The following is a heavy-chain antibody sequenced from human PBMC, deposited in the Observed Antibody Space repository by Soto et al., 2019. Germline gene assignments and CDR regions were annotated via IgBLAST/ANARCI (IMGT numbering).Heavy chain of an antibody. CDR2: IYYSGTT. D-gene: IGHD3-10*01. CDR3: VWYYYASGSLS. J-gene: IGHJ5*02. Sequence: SETLSLTCSVSGVSTTSTIYYWGWIRQPPGKGLEWIGSIYYSGTTFYSPSLKSRVTLSIDTSKGQISLNLSAVTAADTAVYYCVWYYYASGSLSWGQGTLVTVSS. CDR1: GVSTTSTIYY. V-gene: IGHV4-39*01.